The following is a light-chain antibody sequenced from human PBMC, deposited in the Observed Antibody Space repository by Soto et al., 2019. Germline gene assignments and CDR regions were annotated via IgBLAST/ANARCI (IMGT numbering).Light chain of an antibody. CDR3: SSYTTTSTLA. Sequence: QSALTQRASVSGSPGQSITISCTGTSSDVGGYNYVSWYQQHPGKAPKLMIYDVSNRPSGVSNRFSGSKSANTASLTISGLQAEDEADYYCSSYTTTSTLAFGGGTKLTVL. V-gene: IGLV2-14*01. J-gene: IGLJ3*02. CDR2: DVS. CDR1: SSDVGGYNY.